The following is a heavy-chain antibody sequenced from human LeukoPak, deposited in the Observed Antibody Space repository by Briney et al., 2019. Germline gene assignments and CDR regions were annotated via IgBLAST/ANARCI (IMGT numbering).Heavy chain of an antibody. CDR2: IIPIFGTA. V-gene: IGHV1-69*13. D-gene: IGHD3-16*02. CDR3: ASNQNRRVGGVIHRG. Sequence: GASVKVSCKASGGTFSSYAISWVRQAPGQGLEWMGGIIPIFGTANYAQKFQGRVTITADESTSTAYMELSSLRSEDTAVYYCASNQNRRVGGVIHRGWGQGTLVTVSS. CDR1: GGTFSSYA. J-gene: IGHJ4*02.